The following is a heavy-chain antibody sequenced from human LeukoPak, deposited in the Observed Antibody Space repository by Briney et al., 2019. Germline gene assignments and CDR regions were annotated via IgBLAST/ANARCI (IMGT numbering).Heavy chain of an antibody. V-gene: IGHV1-69*04. Sequence: SVKVSCKASGGTFSSYAIGWVRQAPGQGLEWMGRIIPILGIANYAQKFQGRVTITAGKSRSTAYMELSSLRSEDTAVYYCARGDPWYYDSSGYYYFYWGQGTLVTVSS. D-gene: IGHD3-22*01. CDR3: ARGDPWYYDSSGYYYFY. CDR1: GGTFSSYA. J-gene: IGHJ4*02. CDR2: IIPILGIA.